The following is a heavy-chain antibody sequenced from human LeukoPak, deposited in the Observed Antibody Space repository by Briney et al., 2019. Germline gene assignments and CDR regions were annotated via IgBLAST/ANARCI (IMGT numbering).Heavy chain of an antibody. CDR1: GFSFSNSW. CDR2: IKKDGSEK. CDR3: ASQDSNNAFEI. D-gene: IGHD3-22*01. Sequence: GVSLRLSCAASGFSFSNSWMSWVRQAPGKGLEWVANIKKDGSEKIYGDSVKGRLTISRDNAKSSLFLQMDSLRPEDTAVYYCASQDSNNAFEIWGQGTKVTVSS. J-gene: IGHJ3*02. V-gene: IGHV3-7*01.